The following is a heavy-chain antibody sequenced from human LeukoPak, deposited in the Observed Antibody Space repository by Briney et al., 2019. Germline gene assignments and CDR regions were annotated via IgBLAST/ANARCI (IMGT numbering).Heavy chain of an antibody. J-gene: IGHJ5*02. Sequence: GGSLRLSCAASGFTVSSNYMSWVRQAPGKGLEWVSVIYSGGSTYYADSVKGRFTISRDNSKNTLYLQMNSLRAEDTAVYYCARERSYYYGSSGYYGGSWFDPWGQGTLVTVSS. D-gene: IGHD3-22*01. V-gene: IGHV3-66*02. CDR2: IYSGGST. CDR3: ARERSYYYGSSGYYGGSWFDP. CDR1: GFTVSSNY.